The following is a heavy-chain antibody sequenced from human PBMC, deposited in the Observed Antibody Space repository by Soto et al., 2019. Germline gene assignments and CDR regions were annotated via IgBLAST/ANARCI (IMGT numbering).Heavy chain of an antibody. CDR1: GGSFSGYY. CDR2: INHSGST. D-gene: IGHD6-13*01. J-gene: IGHJ4*02. Sequence: QVQLQQWGAGLLKPSETLSLTCAVYGGSFSGYYWSWIRQPPGKGLEWIGEINHSGSTNYNTCLKSRVTISVDTSKNQFSLKLSSVTAADTAVYYCARFLAAAVYYFDYWGQGTLVTVSS. V-gene: IGHV4-34*01. CDR3: ARFLAAAVYYFDY.